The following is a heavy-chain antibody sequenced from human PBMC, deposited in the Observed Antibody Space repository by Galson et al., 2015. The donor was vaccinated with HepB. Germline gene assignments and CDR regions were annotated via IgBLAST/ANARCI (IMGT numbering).Heavy chain of an antibody. D-gene: IGHD2-15*01. CDR3: TTDLRWELRPIDY. J-gene: IGHJ4*02. CDR2: IKSNTDGGTT. CDR1: GFTFTNAW. V-gene: IGHV3-15*01. Sequence: SLRLSCAASGFTFTNAWMSWVRQAPGKGLEWVGRIKSNTDGGTTDYAAPVNGRFTISRDDSENTLYLQMNSLETEDTAVYYCTTDLRWELRPIDYWGQGTLVTVSS.